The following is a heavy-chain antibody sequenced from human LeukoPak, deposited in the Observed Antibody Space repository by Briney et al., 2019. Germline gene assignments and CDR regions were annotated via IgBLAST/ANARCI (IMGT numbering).Heavy chain of an antibody. CDR3: ARTGYSSSWPPGYYYYYMDV. D-gene: IGHD6-13*01. CDR1: GGSFSGYY. J-gene: IGHJ6*03. Sequence: SSETLSLTCAVYGGSFSGYYWSWIRQPPGKGLEWIGEINHSGSTNYNPSLKSRVTISVDTSKNQFSLKLSSVTAADTAVYYCARTGYSSSWPPGYYYYYMDVWGKGTTVTVSS. V-gene: IGHV4-34*01. CDR2: INHSGST.